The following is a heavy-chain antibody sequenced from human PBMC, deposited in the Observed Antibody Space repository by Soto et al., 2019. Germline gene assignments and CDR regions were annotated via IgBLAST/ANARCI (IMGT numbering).Heavy chain of an antibody. CDR1: GFTFSSYA. Sequence: EVQLLESGGGLVQPGGSLRLSCAASGFTFSSYAMSWVRQAPGKGLEWVSAISGSGGSTYYADSVKGRFTISRDNSKNTLYLQMNSLSSEDTAVYYGAARYGQLLCFGEPPAYNWGQGTLVTVSS. D-gene: IGHD3-10*01. CDR3: AARYGQLLCFGEPPAYN. CDR2: ISGSGGST. J-gene: IGHJ4*02. V-gene: IGHV3-23*01.